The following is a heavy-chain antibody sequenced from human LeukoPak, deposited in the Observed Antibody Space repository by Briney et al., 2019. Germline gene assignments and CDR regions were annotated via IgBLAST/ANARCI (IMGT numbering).Heavy chain of an antibody. J-gene: IGHJ4*02. V-gene: IGHV3-23*01. CDR1: GFTFSSYA. CDR3: AKDRVSVYYYDSSGYYYFDY. Sequence: GGSLRLSCAASGFTFSSYAMSWVRQAPGKGLEWVSAISGSGGSTYYADSVKGRFPISRDNSKNTLYLQMNSLRAEDTAVYYCAKDRVSVYYYDSSGYYYFDYWGQGTLVTVSS. CDR2: ISGSGGST. D-gene: IGHD3-22*01.